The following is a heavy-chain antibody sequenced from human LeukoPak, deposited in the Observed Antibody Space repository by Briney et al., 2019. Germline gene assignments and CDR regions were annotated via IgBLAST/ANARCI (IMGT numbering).Heavy chain of an antibody. D-gene: IGHD1-26*01. J-gene: IGHJ4*02. CDR1: GYTFPDYY. Sequence: GASVKVSCKASGYTFPDYYIHWVRQAPGQGLEWMGRINPNNDGRNFAQKFQGRVTMTRDTSISTAYMELSRLSSDDTAVYYCARMASEVGARLYYFDYWGQGTLVTVSS. V-gene: IGHV1-2*02. CDR3: ARMASEVGARLYYFDY. CDR2: INPNNDGR.